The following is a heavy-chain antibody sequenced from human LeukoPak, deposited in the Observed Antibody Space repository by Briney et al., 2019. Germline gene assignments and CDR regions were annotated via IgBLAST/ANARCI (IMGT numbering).Heavy chain of an antibody. V-gene: IGHV4-34*01. CDR3: ASTIAVAGIGAYYYMDV. J-gene: IGHJ6*03. CDR2: INHSGST. Sequence: PSETLSLTCAVYGGSFSGYYWSWIRQPPGKGLEWIGEINHSGSTNYNPSLKSRVTISVDTSKNQFSLKLSSVTAADTAVYYCASTIAVAGIGAYYYMDVWGKGTTVTISS. D-gene: IGHD6-19*01. CDR1: GGSFSGYY.